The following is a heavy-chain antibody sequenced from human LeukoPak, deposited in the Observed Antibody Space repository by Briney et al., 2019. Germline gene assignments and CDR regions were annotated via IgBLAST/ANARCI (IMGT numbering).Heavy chain of an antibody. CDR1: GGSISSYY. V-gene: IGHV4-59*01. Sequence: SETLSLTCTVSGGSISSYYWSWIRRPPGKGLEWIGYIYYSGSTNYNPSLKSRVTVSVDTSKNQFSLKLSSVTAADTAVYYCARGGTRHYFQHWGQGTLVTVSS. CDR3: ARGGTRHYFQH. CDR2: IYYSGST. J-gene: IGHJ1*01. D-gene: IGHD2-2*01.